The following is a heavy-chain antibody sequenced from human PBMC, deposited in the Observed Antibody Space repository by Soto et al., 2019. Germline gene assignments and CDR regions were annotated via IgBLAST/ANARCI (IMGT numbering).Heavy chain of an antibody. V-gene: IGHV3-30*18. CDR1: GFTFSSYG. CDR3: AKDSGYSYDY. J-gene: IGHJ4*02. D-gene: IGHD5-18*01. Sequence: QVQLVESGGGVVQPGRSLRLSCAASGFTFSSYGMHWVRQAPGKGLEWVAVISYDGSNKYYADSVKGRFTISRDNSKNLLYMQMNSLRADDTAVYYCAKDSGYSYDYWGQGTLVTVSS. CDR2: ISYDGSNK.